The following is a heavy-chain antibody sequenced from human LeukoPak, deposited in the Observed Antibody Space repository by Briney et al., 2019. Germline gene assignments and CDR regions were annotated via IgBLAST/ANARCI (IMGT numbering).Heavy chain of an antibody. CDR2: ISGSGGST. CDR1: GFTFSSYA. Sequence: PGGSLRLSCAASGFTFSSYAMSWVRQAPGKGLEWVSAISGSGGSTYYADSVKGRFTISRDNSKNTLYLQMNSLRAEDTAVYYCAKANLLWFGEYLDYWGQGTLVTVSS. V-gene: IGHV3-23*01. CDR3: AKANLLWFGEYLDY. J-gene: IGHJ4*02. D-gene: IGHD3-10*01.